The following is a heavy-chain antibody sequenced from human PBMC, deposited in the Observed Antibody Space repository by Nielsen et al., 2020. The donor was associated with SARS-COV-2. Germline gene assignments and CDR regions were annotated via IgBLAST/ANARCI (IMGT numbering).Heavy chain of an antibody. J-gene: IGHJ4*02. CDR3: ARAWLSDY. CDR1: GFTFSSFA. D-gene: IGHD6-19*01. Sequence: GESLKISCAASGFTFSSFAMHWVRQAPGKGLEWVAAISYDGSNKYNADSVKGRFTISRDNSKNTLYLQMNSLRAEDTAVYYCARAWLSDYWGQGTLVTVSS. CDR2: ISYDGSNK. V-gene: IGHV3-30*04.